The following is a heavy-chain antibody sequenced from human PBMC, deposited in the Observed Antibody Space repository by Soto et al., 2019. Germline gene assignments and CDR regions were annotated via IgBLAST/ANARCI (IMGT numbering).Heavy chain of an antibody. CDR2: ISSSGTDI. CDR1: GFTFNYYS. D-gene: IGHD3-22*01. Sequence: EVQLVESGGGLVKPGGSPRLSCAASGFTFNYYSMNWVRQAPGKGLEWVSSISSSGTDIYYADSVKGRFTISRDNAKNSLYLQMNSLRAEDTAVYYCAMIVVVGHDYWGQGTLVTVSS. CDR3: AMIVVVGHDY. V-gene: IGHV3-21*01. J-gene: IGHJ4*02.